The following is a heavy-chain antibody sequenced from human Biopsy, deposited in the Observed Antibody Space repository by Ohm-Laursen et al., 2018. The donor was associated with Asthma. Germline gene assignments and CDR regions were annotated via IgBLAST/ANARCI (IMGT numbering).Heavy chain of an antibody. CDR2: INAGDGNT. CDR1: GYTFIHSA. J-gene: IGHJ3*02. V-gene: IGHV1-3*01. Sequence: GSSVKVSCKTSGYTFIHSAIHWVRQAPRQRLEWMGWINAGDGNTKYSQKFQGRVTITRDTSASTAYMDLRSLRSEDTAMYYCARTYYDFLTGQVKDAFAIWGQGTMVTVSS. D-gene: IGHD3-9*01. CDR3: ARTYYDFLTGQVKDAFAI.